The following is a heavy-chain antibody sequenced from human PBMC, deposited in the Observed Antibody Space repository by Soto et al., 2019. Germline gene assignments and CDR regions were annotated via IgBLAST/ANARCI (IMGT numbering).Heavy chain of an antibody. J-gene: IGHJ4*02. CDR3: ARAAHLRGEDY. V-gene: IGHV4-34*01. CDR2: INHSGST. D-gene: IGHD2-21*01. CDR1: GGSFSGYY. Sequence: QVQLQQWGAGLLKPSETLSLTCAVYGGSFSGYYWSWIRQPPGKGLEWIGEINHSGSTNYNPSLKSRVTISVDTSKNQFSLKLSSVTAADTAVYYCARAAHLRGEDYWGQGTLVTVSS.